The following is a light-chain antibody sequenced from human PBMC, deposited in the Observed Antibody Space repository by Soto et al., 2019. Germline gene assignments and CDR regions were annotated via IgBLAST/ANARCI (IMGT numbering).Light chain of an antibody. CDR2: AAS. Sequence: DTQLTQSPSFLSASVGDRVTITCRASQGIGSYLAWYQQRPGKAPKLLIYAASTLQSGVPSRFSGSGSGTEFTLTISSLQPEDFATYYCQHLVSYPLTFGQGTRLEI. V-gene: IGKV1-9*01. CDR3: QHLVSYPLT. CDR1: QGIGSY. J-gene: IGKJ5*01.